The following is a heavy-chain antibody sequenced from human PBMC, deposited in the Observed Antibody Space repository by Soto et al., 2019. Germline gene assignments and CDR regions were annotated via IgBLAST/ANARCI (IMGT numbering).Heavy chain of an antibody. CDR1: GYTFTSYG. Sequence: ASVKVSCKASGYTFTSYGISWVRQAPGQGLEWMGWISAYNGITNYAQKLQGRVTMTTDTSTSTAYMELRSLRSDDTAVYYCAITYSSSSGSHAFDIWGQGTMVTVSS. V-gene: IGHV1-18*01. J-gene: IGHJ3*02. D-gene: IGHD6-13*01. CDR3: AITYSSSSGSHAFDI. CDR2: ISAYNGIT.